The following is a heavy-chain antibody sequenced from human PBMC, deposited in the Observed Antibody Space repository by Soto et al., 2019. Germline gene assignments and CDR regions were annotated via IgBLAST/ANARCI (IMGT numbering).Heavy chain of an antibody. J-gene: IGHJ6*02. CDR3: ARGPRLHDILTGYYKVGYYYYGMDV. CDR2: INHSEST. V-gene: IGHV4-34*01. Sequence: SETLSLTCAVYGGSFSGYYWSWIRQPPGKGLEWIGEINHSESTNYNPSLKSQVTISVDTSKNQFSLKLSSVTAADTFVYYCARGPRLHDILTGYYKVGYYYYGMDVWGQGTTVTVS. D-gene: IGHD3-9*01. CDR1: GGSFSGYY.